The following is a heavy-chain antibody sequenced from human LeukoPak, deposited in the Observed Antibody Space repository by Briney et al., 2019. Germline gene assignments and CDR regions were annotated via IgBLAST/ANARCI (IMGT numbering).Heavy chain of an antibody. J-gene: IGHJ4*02. Sequence: PSETLSLTCGVSGGSISSSTWWTWVRQPPGKGLEWIGEIFYSGSTNYNPSLRSRVRMSVDTSKSYFSLQLTSVTAADTAVYFCASGGLASRYLEYWGQGTLVTVSS. CDR2: IFYSGST. CDR1: GGSISSSTW. V-gene: IGHV4/OR15-8*01. D-gene: IGHD3-3*01. CDR3: ASGGLASRYLEY.